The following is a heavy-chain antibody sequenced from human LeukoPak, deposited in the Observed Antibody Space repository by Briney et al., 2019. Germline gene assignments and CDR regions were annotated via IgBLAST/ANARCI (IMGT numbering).Heavy chain of an antibody. CDR1: GYTFTSYD. CDR3: ARARTRITIFEVVIMGAFDI. J-gene: IGHJ3*02. Sequence: ASVKVSCKASGYTFTSYDINWVRQATGQGLEWMGWMNPNSGNTGYAQKFQGRVTITRNTSISTAYMELSSLRSEDTAVYYCARARTRITIFEVVIMGAFDIWGQGTMVTVSS. V-gene: IGHV1-8*03. D-gene: IGHD3-3*01. CDR2: MNPNSGNT.